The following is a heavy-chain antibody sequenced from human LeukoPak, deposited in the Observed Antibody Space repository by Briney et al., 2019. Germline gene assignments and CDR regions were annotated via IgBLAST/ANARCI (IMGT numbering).Heavy chain of an antibody. Sequence: SETLSLTCAVYGGSFSGYYWSWIRQPPGKGLEWIGEINHSGSTNYNPSLKSRVTISVDTSKNQFSLKLSSVTAADTAVYYCARKIDIGYCSGGSCYHKIGWFDPWGQGTLVTVSS. V-gene: IGHV4-34*01. J-gene: IGHJ5*02. CDR1: GGSFSGYY. D-gene: IGHD2-15*01. CDR2: INHSGST. CDR3: ARKIDIGYCSGGSCYHKIGWFDP.